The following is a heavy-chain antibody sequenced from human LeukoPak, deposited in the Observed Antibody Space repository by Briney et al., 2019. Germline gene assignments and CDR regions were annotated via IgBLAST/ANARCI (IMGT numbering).Heavy chain of an antibody. J-gene: IGHJ3*01. D-gene: IGHD4-23*01. CDR3: AKDRTTVAIGAFDV. CDR2: ISWKSGSI. Sequence: PGRSLRLSCAASGFRFYDYCVHWVRQAPGKGLEWVSGISWKSGSIGYADSVKGRFTISRDNAKSSLYLQMNSLRPEDTALYYCAKDRTTVAIGAFDVWGQGTMVSVSS. CDR1: GFRFYDYC. V-gene: IGHV3-9*01.